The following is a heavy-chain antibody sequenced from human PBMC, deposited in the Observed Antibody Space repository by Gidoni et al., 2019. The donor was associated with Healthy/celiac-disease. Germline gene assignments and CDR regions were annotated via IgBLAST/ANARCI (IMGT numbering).Heavy chain of an antibody. D-gene: IGHD1-1*01. J-gene: IGHJ5*01. CDR3: ARCLVDWTQARFDP. V-gene: IGHV3-7*01. Sequence: EVQLVESGGGLVQPGGSLRLSCDDSGFTCSSYWMRWVRQAPGKGLEWVANIKQDGSEKYYVDSVKGRFTISRDNAKNSLYLQMNSLRAEDTAVYYCARCLVDWTQARFDPWGQGTLVTVSS. CDR1: GFTCSSYW. CDR2: IKQDGSEK.